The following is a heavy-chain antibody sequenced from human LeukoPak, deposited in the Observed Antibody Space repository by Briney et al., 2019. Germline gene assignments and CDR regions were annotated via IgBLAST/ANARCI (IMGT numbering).Heavy chain of an antibody. D-gene: IGHD2-2*02. CDR1: GFSFSDYY. Sequence: GGSLRLSCAASGFSFSDYYMSWIRQAPGKGLEWVSSISRGGSSIYYADSVKGRFTISRDNAKDSLYLQMNSLRAEDTAVYYCVRAVPAAVLGAFDIWGQGSMVTVSS. V-gene: IGHV3-11*04. CDR3: VRAVPAAVLGAFDI. CDR2: ISRGGSSI. J-gene: IGHJ3*02.